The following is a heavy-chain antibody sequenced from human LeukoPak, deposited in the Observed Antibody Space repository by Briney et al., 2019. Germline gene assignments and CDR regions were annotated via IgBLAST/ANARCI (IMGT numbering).Heavy chain of an antibody. CDR3: AKASLTGGYFDY. J-gene: IGHJ4*02. Sequence: GGSLRLSCIASGFSFSGHWMHWVRQAPGKGLEWVAVISYDGSNKYYADSVKGRFTISRDNSKNTLYLQMNSLRAEDTAVYYCAKASLTGGYFDYWGQGTLVTVSS. CDR1: GFSFSGHW. V-gene: IGHV3-30*18. D-gene: IGHD1-26*01. CDR2: ISYDGSNK.